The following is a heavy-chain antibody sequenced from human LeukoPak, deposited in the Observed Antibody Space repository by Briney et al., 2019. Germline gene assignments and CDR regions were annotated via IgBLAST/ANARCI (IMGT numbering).Heavy chain of an antibody. V-gene: IGHV3-23*01. CDR1: GFTFSNFA. D-gene: IGHD3-9*01. J-gene: IGHJ5*02. CDR2: VSGSGDTT. CDR3: AKLAVYDILTGYYKNWFDP. Sequence: GGSLRLSCAASGFTFSNFAMTWVRQAPGKGLEWVSGVSGSGDTTYYADSVRGRFAISRENSKNILYLQMNSLRAEDTALYFCAKLAVYDILTGYYKNWFDPWGQGTLVSVSS.